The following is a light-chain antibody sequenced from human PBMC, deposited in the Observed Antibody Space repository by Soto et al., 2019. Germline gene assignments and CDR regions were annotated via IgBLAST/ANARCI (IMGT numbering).Light chain of an antibody. CDR2: ELS. V-gene: IGLV2-14*01. Sequence: QSALTQPASVSGSPGQSITISCTGTSSDVGGYNHVSWYQQYPGKAPKVIIYELSNRPSGISNRFSGSKSSNTASLTISGLQAEDEADYYCSSYTSSSTLLDVFGTGTKLTVL. J-gene: IGLJ1*01. CDR3: SSYTSSSTLLDV. CDR1: SSDVGGYNH.